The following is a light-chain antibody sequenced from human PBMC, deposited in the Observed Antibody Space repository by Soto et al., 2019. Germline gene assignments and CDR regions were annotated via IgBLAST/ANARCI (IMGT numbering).Light chain of an antibody. V-gene: IGKV3-11*01. CDR3: QQRHMWPIT. J-gene: IGKJ5*01. CDR1: QSVGSY. Sequence: EVVLTQSPATLSLSPGEGVTLSCRASQSVGSYLAWYQQKLGQAPRLLIYDASKRATGIPARFSGSGSGTVFTLTISSLEPEDSAVYYCQQRHMWPITFGQGTRLEIK. CDR2: DAS.